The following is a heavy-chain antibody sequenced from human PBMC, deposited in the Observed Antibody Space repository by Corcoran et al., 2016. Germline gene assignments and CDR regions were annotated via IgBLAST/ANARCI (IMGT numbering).Heavy chain of an antibody. Sequence: QVQLVQSGAEVKKPGSSVKVSCKASGGTFSSYAISWVRQAPGQGLEWMGGIIPIFGTANYAQKFQGRVTITADESTSTAYMELSSLRSEDTAVYYCARDSRDFRDCYNYWFDPWGQGTLVTVSS. CDR1: GGTFSSYA. CDR2: IIPIFGTA. D-gene: IGHD2-21*01. CDR3: ARDSRDFRDCYNYWFDP. J-gene: IGHJ5*02. V-gene: IGHV1-69*01.